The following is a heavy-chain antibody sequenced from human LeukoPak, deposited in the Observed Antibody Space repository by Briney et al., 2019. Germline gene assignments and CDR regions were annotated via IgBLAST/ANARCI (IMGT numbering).Heavy chain of an antibody. V-gene: IGHV3-9*03. CDR2: ISRNSGSI. J-gene: IGHJ4*02. D-gene: IGHD6-13*01. CDR3: AKDNIAAATAPFLGSYFDY. CDR1: GFTFDDYA. Sequence: PGRSLRLSCAASGFTFDDYAMHWVRQAPGKGLEWVSGISRNSGSIGYADSVKGRFTISRDNAKNSLYLQMNSLRAEDMALYYCAKDNIAAATAPFLGSYFDYWGQGTLVTVSS.